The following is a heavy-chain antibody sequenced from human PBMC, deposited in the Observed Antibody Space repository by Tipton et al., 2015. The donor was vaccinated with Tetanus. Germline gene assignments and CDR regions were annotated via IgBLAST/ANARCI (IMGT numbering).Heavy chain of an antibody. D-gene: IGHD3-22*01. Sequence: TLSLTCTVSGGSISTGGYYWNWIRKHPGKGLEFIGYIYYDGSTYYNPSLKSRVSMSIDTSKNQFSLKVDSVTAADTAVYYCARGGVVVVIDYFDYWGPGIPVTVSS. J-gene: IGHJ4*02. CDR1: GGSISTGGYY. V-gene: IGHV4-31*03. CDR2: IYYDGST. CDR3: ARGGVVVVIDYFDY.